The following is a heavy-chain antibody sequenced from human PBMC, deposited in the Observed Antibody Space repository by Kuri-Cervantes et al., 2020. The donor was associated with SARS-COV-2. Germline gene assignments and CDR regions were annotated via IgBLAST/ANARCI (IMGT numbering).Heavy chain of an antibody. CDR2: IYYSGST. Sequence: GSLRLSCTVSGGSISSYYWSWIRQPPGKGLEWIGYIYYSGSTNYNPSLKSRVTISVDTSKNQFSLKLSSVTAADTAVYYCARGLLWFGKLWSYYYGMDVWGQGTTVTVSS. V-gene: IGHV4-59*12. CDR3: ARGLLWFGKLWSYYYGMDV. CDR1: GGSISSYY. J-gene: IGHJ6*02. D-gene: IGHD3-10*01.